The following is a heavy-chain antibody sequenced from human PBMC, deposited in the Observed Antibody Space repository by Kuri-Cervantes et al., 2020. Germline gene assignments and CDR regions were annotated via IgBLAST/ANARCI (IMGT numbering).Heavy chain of an antibody. D-gene: IGHD6-13*01. V-gene: IGHV1-46*03. CDR3: TRGEAAADTLYYFDH. Sequence: ASVKVSCKASGYTFTSYYMHWVRQAPGQGLEWMGIINPSGGSTSYAQKFQGRVTMTRETSTSTVYMELSSLRSEDTAVYYCTRGEAAADTLYYFDHWCQGTLVTVSS. CDR2: INPSGGST. J-gene: IGHJ4*02. CDR1: GYTFTSYY.